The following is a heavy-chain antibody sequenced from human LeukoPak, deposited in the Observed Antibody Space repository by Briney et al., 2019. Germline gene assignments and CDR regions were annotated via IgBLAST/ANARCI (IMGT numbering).Heavy chain of an antibody. J-gene: IGHJ4*02. CDR1: DGSISSYY. V-gene: IGHV4-4*07. CDR3: ARDRMVRGLGGKFYFDY. D-gene: IGHD3-10*01. Sequence: SETLSLTCTVSDGSISSYYWSWIRQPAGKGLEWIGRIYTGGSTNYNPSLKSRVTMLVDTSKNQFSLKLSSVTAADTAVYYCARDRMVRGLGGKFYFDYWGQGTLVTVSS. CDR2: IYTGGST.